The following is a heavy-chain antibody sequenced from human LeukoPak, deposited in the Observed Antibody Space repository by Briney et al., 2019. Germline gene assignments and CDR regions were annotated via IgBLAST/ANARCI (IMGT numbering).Heavy chain of an antibody. CDR3: AIDPYYYDSSGYYYNANDY. CDR1: GGTFSSYA. CDR2: IIPIFGTA. Sequence: SVKVSCKASGGTFSSYAISWVRQAPGQGLEWMGGIIPIFGTANYAQKFQGRVTITADESTSTAYMELSSLRSEDTAVYYCAIDPYYYDSSGYYYNANDYWGQGTLVTVSS. J-gene: IGHJ4*02. D-gene: IGHD3-22*01. V-gene: IGHV1-69*13.